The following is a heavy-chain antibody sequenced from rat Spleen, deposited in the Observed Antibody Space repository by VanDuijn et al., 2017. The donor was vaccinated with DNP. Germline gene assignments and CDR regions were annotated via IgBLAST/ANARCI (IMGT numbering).Heavy chain of an antibody. Sequence: EVQLVESGGGLVQPGRSLKLSCAASGFTFSDYYLAWVRQAPTKGLEWVAYISYDGASYYRDSVKGRFTISRDNAKSTLYLQMISLRSEDMATYYCARWNSSGYYFDSWGQGVMVTVSS. CDR3: ARWNSSGYYFDS. D-gene: IGHD4-3*01. V-gene: IGHV5-22*01. CDR1: GFTFSDYY. J-gene: IGHJ2*01. CDR2: ISYDGAS.